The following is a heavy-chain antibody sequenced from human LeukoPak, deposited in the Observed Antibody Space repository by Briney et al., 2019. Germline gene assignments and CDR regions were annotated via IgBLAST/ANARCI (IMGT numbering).Heavy chain of an antibody. CDR1: GGSISSGGYY. V-gene: IGHV4-30-2*01. CDR2: IYHSGST. CDR3: ARSDTAMAPIDY. D-gene: IGHD5-18*01. J-gene: IGHJ4*02. Sequence: SQTLSLTCTVSGGSISSGGYYWSWIRQPPGKGLEWIGYIYHSGSTYYNPSLKSRVTISVDRSKNQFPLKLSSVTAADTAVYYCARSDTAMAPIDYWGQGTLVTVSS.